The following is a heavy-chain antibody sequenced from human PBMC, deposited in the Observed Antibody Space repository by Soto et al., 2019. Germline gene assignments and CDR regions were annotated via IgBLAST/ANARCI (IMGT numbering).Heavy chain of an antibody. CDR3: ARETHYGDLGLGDYYYGMDV. Sequence: SSPLSLTCTFSGGSVSSGSYYWSWILQPPGKGLDWIGYIYYSGSTNYNPSLKSRVTISVDTSKNQFSLKLSSVTAADTAVYYCARETHYGDLGLGDYYYGMDVWGQGTTVTVSS. J-gene: IGHJ6*02. CDR2: IYYSGST. CDR1: GGSVSSGSYY. D-gene: IGHD4-17*01. V-gene: IGHV4-61*01.